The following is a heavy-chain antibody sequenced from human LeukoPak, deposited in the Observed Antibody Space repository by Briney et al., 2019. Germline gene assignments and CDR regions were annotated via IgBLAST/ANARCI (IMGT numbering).Heavy chain of an antibody. Sequence: SETLSLTCSVSGGSISSYYWGWIRQPPGKGLEWIGYIYTSGSTNYTPSLKSRVTISVDTSKNQSSLKLSSVTAADTAVYYCARSTVTTFFGWFDPWGQGTLVTVSS. CDR2: IYTSGST. D-gene: IGHD4-17*01. CDR3: ARSTVTTFFGWFDP. CDR1: GGSISSYY. J-gene: IGHJ5*02. V-gene: IGHV4-4*09.